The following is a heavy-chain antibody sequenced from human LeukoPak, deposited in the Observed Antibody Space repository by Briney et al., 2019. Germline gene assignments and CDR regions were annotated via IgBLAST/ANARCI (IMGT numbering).Heavy chain of an antibody. D-gene: IGHD6-19*01. J-gene: IGHJ4*02. CDR1: GFTLKRYT. V-gene: IGHV3-30-3*01. Sequence: PGRSLRLSCTDSGFTLKRYTMLWVPQAPGKGLEWVAVISIDGSQKHYADSVKGRFTISRDNSKNTLFLQMNSLRPEDTAVYYCARDGVIAVSDDFVLWGQGTLVTVSS. CDR3: ARDGVIAVSDDFVL. CDR2: ISIDGSQK.